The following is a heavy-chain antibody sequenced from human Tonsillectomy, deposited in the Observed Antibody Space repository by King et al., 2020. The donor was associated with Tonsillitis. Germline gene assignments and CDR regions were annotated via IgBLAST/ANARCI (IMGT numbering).Heavy chain of an antibody. CDR3: AKYLFWGDNLGYFDY. CDR2: ISGSGGST. J-gene: IGHJ4*02. D-gene: IGHD3-3*01. V-gene: IGHV3-23*04. CDR1: GFTFSSYA. Sequence: VQLVESGGGLVQPGGSLRLSCAASGFTFSSYAMTWVRQAPGMRLEWVSDISGSGGSTNYEDSVKGRFTISRDNSKNTLYLQMDSLRAEDTAVYYCAKYLFWGDNLGYFDYWGQGALVTVSS.